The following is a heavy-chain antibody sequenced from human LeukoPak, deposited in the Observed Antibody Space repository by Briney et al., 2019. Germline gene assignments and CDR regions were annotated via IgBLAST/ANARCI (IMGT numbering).Heavy chain of an antibody. J-gene: IGHJ4*02. Sequence: RASLRLSCAASGFTFSDYYMSWIRQAPGKGLEWVSYISSSSSYTNYADSVKGRFTISRDNAKNSLYLQMNSLRAEDTAVYYCARGHPVAVAGPRPFDYWGQGTLVTVSS. D-gene: IGHD6-19*01. CDR1: GFTFSDYY. V-gene: IGHV3-11*05. CDR3: ARGHPVAVAGPRPFDY. CDR2: ISSSSSYT.